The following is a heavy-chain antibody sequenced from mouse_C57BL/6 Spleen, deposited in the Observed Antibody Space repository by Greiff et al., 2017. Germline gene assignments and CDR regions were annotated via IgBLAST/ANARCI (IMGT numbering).Heavy chain of an antibody. CDR2: INPSNGGT. CDR1: GYTFTSYW. V-gene: IGHV1-53*01. CDR3: ASHYYGSSYYFDY. Sequence: VQLQQPGTELVKPGASVKLSCKASGYTFTSYWLHWVKQRPGQGLEWIGNINPSNGGTNYNEKFKSKATLTVDKSSSTAYMQLSSLTSEDSAVYYCASHYYGSSYYFDYWGQGTTLTVSS. D-gene: IGHD1-1*01. J-gene: IGHJ2*01.